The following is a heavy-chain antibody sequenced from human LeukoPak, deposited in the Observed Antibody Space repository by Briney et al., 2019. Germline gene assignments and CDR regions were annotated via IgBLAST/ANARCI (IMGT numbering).Heavy chain of an antibody. CDR1: GFTFNSYW. CDR3: ARDRLTNDAFDI. V-gene: IGHV3-74*01. J-gene: IGHJ3*02. CDR2: INSDGSGT. D-gene: IGHD2-8*01. Sequence: PGGSLRLSCAASGFTFNSYWMHWVRQAPGKGLVWVSRINSDGSGTSDADFVKGRFTISRDNSKNTLYPQMNSLRAEDTAMYYCARDRLTNDAFDIWGQGTMVTVSS.